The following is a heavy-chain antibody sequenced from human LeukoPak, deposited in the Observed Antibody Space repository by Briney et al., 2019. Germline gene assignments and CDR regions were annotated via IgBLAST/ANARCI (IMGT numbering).Heavy chain of an antibody. Sequence: ATLLNTTQTLTLTCTFFGFALNARGVGVGWMRQLPGKALEWLSALYWDGGKTYSPSINRRLAIMKDTSKNQVVLAMTNMDPVDTATYYCAHFLDYDILTGYYSKPNAFDIWGQGTMVTVSS. CDR1: GFALNARGVG. CDR3: AHFLDYDILTGYYSKPNAFDI. J-gene: IGHJ3*02. V-gene: IGHV2-5*02. D-gene: IGHD3-9*01. CDR2: LYWDGGK.